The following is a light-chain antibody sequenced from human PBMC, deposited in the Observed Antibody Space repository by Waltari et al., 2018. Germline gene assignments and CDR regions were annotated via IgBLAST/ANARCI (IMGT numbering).Light chain of an antibody. V-gene: IGLV4-69*01. CDR2: VNSDGSH. CDR1: SGHRSTV. Sequence: QLVLTQSPSASASLGASVKLTCTLSSGHRSTVIACLPKQPEKGPRYLMKVNSDGSHSKGDDTPDRFSGSSSGAERYLTISNLQPEDEADYYCETGGHGTWVFGGGTKVTVL. CDR3: ETGGHGTWV. J-gene: IGLJ3*02.